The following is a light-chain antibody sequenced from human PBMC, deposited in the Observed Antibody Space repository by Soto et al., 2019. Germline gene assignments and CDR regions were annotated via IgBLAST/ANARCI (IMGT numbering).Light chain of an antibody. Sequence: EIVLTQSPGTLSVSPGERATLSCRASQTINSDYLAWYQQKPGQAPSLLIYGTSSRATGIPDRFSGSGSGPDFTLTISSLEPQDSAIYYCQQYASWTFGQGTKVEIK. J-gene: IGKJ1*01. V-gene: IGKV3-20*01. CDR2: GTS. CDR1: QTINSDY. CDR3: QQYASWT.